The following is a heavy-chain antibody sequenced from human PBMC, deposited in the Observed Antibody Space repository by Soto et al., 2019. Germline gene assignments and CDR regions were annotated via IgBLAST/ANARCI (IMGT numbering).Heavy chain of an antibody. CDR2: ISAYNGNT. CDR3: ARAPSWYNFDY. V-gene: IGHV1-18*01. J-gene: IGHJ4*02. D-gene: IGHD6-13*01. Sequence: SCKASGYTFTSYGISWVRQAPGQGLEWMGWISAYNGNTKYAQKLQGRVTMTTDTSTSTAYMELRSLRSEDTAVYYCARAPSWYNFDYWGQGTLVTVSS. CDR1: GYTFTSYG.